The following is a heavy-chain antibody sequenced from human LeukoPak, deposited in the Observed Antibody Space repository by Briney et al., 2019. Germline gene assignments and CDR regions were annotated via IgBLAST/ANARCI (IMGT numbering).Heavy chain of an antibody. Sequence: GGSLRLSCAASGFTFSSYGMNWVRQAPGKGLEWVAYIKPDGSEKQCMDSGKGRFTISRDNSKNLLYLQMNGLRSEDTAVYYCARAGYPGAVDVWGQGTTVIVS. CDR2: IKPDGSEK. CDR1: GFTFSSYG. V-gene: IGHV3-7*05. J-gene: IGHJ6*02. D-gene: IGHD3-9*01. CDR3: ARAGYPGAVDV.